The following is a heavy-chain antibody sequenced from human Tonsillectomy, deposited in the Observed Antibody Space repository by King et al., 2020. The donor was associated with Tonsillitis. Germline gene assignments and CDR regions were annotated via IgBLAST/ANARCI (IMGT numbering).Heavy chain of an antibody. J-gene: IGHJ4*02. Sequence: VQLQESGPGLVKPSETLSLTCTVSGGSISTYYWSWIRQPPGKGLEWIGYISNSGSTNYNPSLRSRVTISADTSKNQFSLKLSSVTAADTAVYYCARHGAYFDVWGQGTLVTVSP. D-gene: IGHD3-16*01. CDR3: ARHGAYFDV. CDR2: ISNSGST. CDR1: GGSISTYY. V-gene: IGHV4-59*08.